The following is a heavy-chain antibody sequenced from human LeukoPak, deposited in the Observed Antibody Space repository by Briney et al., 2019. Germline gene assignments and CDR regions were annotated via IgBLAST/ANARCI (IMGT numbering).Heavy chain of an antibody. CDR2: INSDGSST. CDR1: GFTFSSYV. D-gene: IGHD6-25*01. Sequence: GGSLRLSCTASGFTFSSYVMHWVRQAPGKGLVWVSRINSDGSSTSYADSVKGRFTISRDNAKNTLYLQMNSLRAEDTAVYYCARRSAAKDAFDIWGQGTMVTVSS. J-gene: IGHJ3*02. V-gene: IGHV3-74*01. CDR3: ARRSAAKDAFDI.